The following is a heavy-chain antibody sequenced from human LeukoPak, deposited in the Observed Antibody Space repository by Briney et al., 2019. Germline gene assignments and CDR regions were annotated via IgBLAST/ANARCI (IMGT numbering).Heavy chain of an antibody. Sequence: PGGSLRLSCAASGFTVSSNYMSWVRQAPGKGLEWVGFIRSKAYGGTTEYAASVKGRFTISRDDSKSIAYLQMNSLKTEDTAVYYCTRDGLWFGELSWGQGTLVTVSS. CDR1: GFTVSSNY. J-gene: IGHJ5*02. CDR3: TRDGLWFGELS. V-gene: IGHV3-49*04. D-gene: IGHD3-10*01. CDR2: IRSKAYGGTT.